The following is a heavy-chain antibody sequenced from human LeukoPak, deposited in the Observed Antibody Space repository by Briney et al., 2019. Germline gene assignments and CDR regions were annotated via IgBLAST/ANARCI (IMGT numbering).Heavy chain of an antibody. J-gene: IGHJ5*02. Sequence: PSETLSLTCTVSGGSISSYYWSWIRQPPGKGLEWIGYIYYSGSTNYNPSLKGRVTISVDTSKNQFSLKLSSVTAADTAVYYCARQRASIAAAGTWFDPWGQGTLVTVSS. V-gene: IGHV4-59*01. CDR1: GGSISSYY. D-gene: IGHD6-13*01. CDR2: IYYSGST. CDR3: ARQRASIAAAGTWFDP.